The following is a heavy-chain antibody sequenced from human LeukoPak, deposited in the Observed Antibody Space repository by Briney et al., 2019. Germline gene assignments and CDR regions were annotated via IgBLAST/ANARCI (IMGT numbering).Heavy chain of an antibody. D-gene: IGHD6-6*01. CDR3: ARLNPASYYYYYYGMDV. CDR2: MNPNSGNT. Sequence: GASVKVSCKASGHTFTSYDINWVRQATGQGLVWMGWMNPNSGNTGYAQKFQGRVTMTRNTSISTAYMELSSLRSEDTAVYYCARLNPASYYYYYYGMDVWGQGTTVTVSS. V-gene: IGHV1-8*01. CDR1: GHTFTSYD. J-gene: IGHJ6*02.